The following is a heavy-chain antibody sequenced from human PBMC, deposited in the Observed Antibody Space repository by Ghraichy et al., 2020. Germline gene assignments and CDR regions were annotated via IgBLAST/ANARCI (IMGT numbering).Heavy chain of an antibody. D-gene: IGHD1-26*01. CDR1: GFTFSSYS. Sequence: GGSLRLSCAASGFTFSSYSMNWVRQAPGKGLEWVSSISSSSSYIYYADSVKGRFTISRDNAKNSLYLQMNSLRAEDMAVYYCARGVGSGSQRDWFDPWGQGTLVTVSS. J-gene: IGHJ5*02. V-gene: IGHV3-21*01. CDR3: ARGVGSGSQRDWFDP. CDR2: ISSSSSYI.